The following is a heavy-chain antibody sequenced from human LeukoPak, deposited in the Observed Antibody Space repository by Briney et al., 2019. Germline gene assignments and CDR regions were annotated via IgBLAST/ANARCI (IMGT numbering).Heavy chain of an antibody. CDR2: VYSDGTT. V-gene: IGHV3-53*01. Sequence: GGSLRLSCAASGFTFSSYAMSWVRQAPGKGLEWVSLVYSDGTTFYPDSVKGRFTISRDNSKNTLYLQINSLRAEDTAVYYCARAAAAGTEYFDLWGQGTLVTVSS. CDR3: ARAAAAGTEYFDL. J-gene: IGHJ4*02. D-gene: IGHD6-13*01. CDR1: GFTFSSYA.